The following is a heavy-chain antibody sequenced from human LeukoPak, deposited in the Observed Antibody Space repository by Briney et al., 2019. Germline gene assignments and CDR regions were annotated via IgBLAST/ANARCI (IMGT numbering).Heavy chain of an antibody. CDR3: AREVVPAAFSRSPLRGWFDH. Sequence: SETLSLTCHVYDGTISRYYWSWIRQPPGKGLEWIGYIYYSGSTNYNPSLKSRVTISVDTSKNQFSLKLSSVTAADTAVYYCAREVVPAAFSRSPLRGWFDHWGQGTLVTVSS. J-gene: IGHJ5*02. CDR1: DGTISRYY. CDR2: IYYSGST. V-gene: IGHV4-59*01. D-gene: IGHD2-2*01.